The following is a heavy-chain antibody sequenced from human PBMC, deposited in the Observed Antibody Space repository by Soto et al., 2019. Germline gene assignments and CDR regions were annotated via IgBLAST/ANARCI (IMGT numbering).Heavy chain of an antibody. CDR3: ARACESRCYGMDV. D-gene: IGHD2-8*01. CDR2: ISGFNGKT. Sequence: QVPLVQSGAEVKKPGASVKVSCKASGYSFTSYGISWVRQAPGQGLEWMGWISGFNGKTDYAQRVQDRVTMTTDTSTRTAYMELRSLRSDDTAVYYCARACESRCYGMDVWGQGTTVTVSS. CDR1: GYSFTSYG. V-gene: IGHV1-18*01. J-gene: IGHJ6*02.